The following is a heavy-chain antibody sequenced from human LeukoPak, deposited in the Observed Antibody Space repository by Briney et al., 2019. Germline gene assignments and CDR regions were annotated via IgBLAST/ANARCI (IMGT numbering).Heavy chain of an antibody. V-gene: IGHV3-21*01. CDR3: AREGAAAGPYYYYYMDV. D-gene: IGHD6-13*01. J-gene: IGHJ6*03. CDR1: GFTFSSYS. CDR2: ISSSSSYI. Sequence: GGSLRLSCAASGFTFSSYSMNWVRQAPGKGLEWVSSISSSSSYIYYADSVKGRFTISRDNTKNSLYLQMNSLRAEDTAVYYCAREGAAAGPYYYYYMDVWGKGTTVTVSS.